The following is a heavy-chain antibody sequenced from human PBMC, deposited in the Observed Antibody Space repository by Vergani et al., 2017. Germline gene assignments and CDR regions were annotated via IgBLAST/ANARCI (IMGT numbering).Heavy chain of an antibody. D-gene: IGHD3-9*01. V-gene: IGHV3-21*01. CDR3: ARHYDILTGHFDY. CDR1: GFTFSSYS. CDR2: ISSSSSYI. J-gene: IGHJ4*02. Sequence: EVQLVESGGGLAKLGGPLGLPCAASGFTFSSYSRNWVRQAPGKGLEWVSSISSSSSYIYYADSVKGRFTISRDNAKNSLYLQMNSLRAEDTAVYYCARHYDILTGHFDYWGQGTLVTVSS.